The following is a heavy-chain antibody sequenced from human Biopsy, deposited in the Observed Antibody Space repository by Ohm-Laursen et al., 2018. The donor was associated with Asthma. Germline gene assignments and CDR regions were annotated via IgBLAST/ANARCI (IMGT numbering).Heavy chain of an antibody. D-gene: IGHD3-9*01. CDR2: INAGDGNT. J-gene: IGHJ3*01. Sequence: ATVKISCKASGYTFIHFAIHWVRQAPGQRLERMGWINAGDGNTKYSQKFQGRVTITRDTSASTAYMDLRSLRSEDTAMYYCARTYYDFLTGQVNDAFALWGQGTMVTVSS. CDR3: ARTYYDFLTGQVNDAFAL. CDR1: GYTFIHFA. V-gene: IGHV1-3*01.